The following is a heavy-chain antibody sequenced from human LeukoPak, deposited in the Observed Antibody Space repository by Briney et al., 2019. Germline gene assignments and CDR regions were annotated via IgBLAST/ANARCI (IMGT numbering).Heavy chain of an antibody. CDR1: GFIFYSYA. V-gene: IGHV3-64*02. CDR2: ITSSGSST. D-gene: IGHD3-16*02. CDR3: TRGPGYDYVWGSYRADY. Sequence: GGSLRLSCAGSGFIFYSYAMHWVRQAPGRGLEYVAAITSSGSSTFYADSVKGRFTISRDNSNNTLYLQMGSLRPEDMAVYYCTRGPGYDYVWGSYRADYWGQGTLVTVSS. J-gene: IGHJ4*02.